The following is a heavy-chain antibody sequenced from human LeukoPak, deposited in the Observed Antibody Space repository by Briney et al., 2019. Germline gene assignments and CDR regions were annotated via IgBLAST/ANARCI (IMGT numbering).Heavy chain of an antibody. J-gene: IGHJ4*02. D-gene: IGHD6-13*01. CDR2: ISTYTGDT. V-gene: IGHV1-18*01. CDR1: GYTYTSYG. CDR3: TRATMPAPGISC. Sequence: ASVTVTFMASGYTYTSYGVSWVRQAPGQGLEWMGWISTYTGDTNYAQKLQGRLAMTTDTSSSTAFMELRSLTSDDTAVYYCTRATMPAPGISCCGRATLVTVSS.